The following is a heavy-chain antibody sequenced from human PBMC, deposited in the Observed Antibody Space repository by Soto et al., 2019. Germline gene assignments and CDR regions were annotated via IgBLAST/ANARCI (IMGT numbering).Heavy chain of an antibody. J-gene: IGHJ4*02. CDR1: GYTLTRYS. D-gene: IGHD3-22*01. V-gene: IGHV1-3*05. CDR3: AILGTYYFDNSDNYFDF. Sequence: QVQLVQSGAEEMKPGASVKVSFKASGYTLTRYSIHWVRQAPGQRLEWMGWINAGNGNTKFSQKFQGRVTITRDTSASTAYMELRGLRSEDTAVYYCAILGTYYFDNSDNYFDFWGQGTLVTASS. CDR2: INAGNGNT.